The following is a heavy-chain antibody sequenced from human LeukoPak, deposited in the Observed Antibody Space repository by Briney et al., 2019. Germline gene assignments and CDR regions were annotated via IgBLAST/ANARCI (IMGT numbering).Heavy chain of an antibody. CDR1: GFMFSTYG. CDR3: ARASGPIKKNRFDQ. D-gene: IGHD1-26*01. V-gene: IGHV3-30*12. Sequence: GGSQRLSCATSGFMFSTYGMEWVRQAPGKGLEWVAIIFSDGIRKYYADSVKVRFTISRDISRSTLYLEMNSLSAEDTAVYYCARASGPIKKNRFDQWGQGTLFTVSS. CDR2: IFSDGIRK. J-gene: IGHJ4*02.